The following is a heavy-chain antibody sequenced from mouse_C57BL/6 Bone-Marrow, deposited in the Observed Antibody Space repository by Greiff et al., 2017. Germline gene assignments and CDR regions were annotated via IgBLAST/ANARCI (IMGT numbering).Heavy chain of an antibody. CDR3: AREGDGS. J-gene: IGHJ3*01. Sequence: VKLMESGAELARPGASVKLSCKASGYTFTSYGISWVKQRTGQGLEWIGEIYPRSGNTYYNEKFKGKATLTADKSSSTAYMELRSLTSEASAVXFCAREGDGSGGQGTLVTVSA. D-gene: IGHD1-1*01. V-gene: IGHV1-81*01. CDR1: GYTFTSYG. CDR2: IYPRSGNT.